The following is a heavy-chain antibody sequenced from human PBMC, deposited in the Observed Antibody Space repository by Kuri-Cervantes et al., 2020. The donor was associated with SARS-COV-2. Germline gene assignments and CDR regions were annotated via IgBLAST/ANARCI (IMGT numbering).Heavy chain of an antibody. V-gene: IGHV3-21*01. CDR1: GFTFSSYS. Sequence: ETLSLTCAASGFTFSSYSMNWARQAPGKGLEWVSSISSSSSYIYYADSVKGRFTISRDNAKNSLYLQMNSLRAEDTAVYYCARDLYSGSYHYFDYWGQGTLVTVSS. J-gene: IGHJ4*02. D-gene: IGHD1-26*01. CDR3: ARDLYSGSYHYFDY. CDR2: ISSSSSYI.